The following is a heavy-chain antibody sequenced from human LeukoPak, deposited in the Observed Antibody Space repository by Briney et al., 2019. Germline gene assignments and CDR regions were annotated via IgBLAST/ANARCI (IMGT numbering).Heavy chain of an antibody. CDR2: MNPNSGNT. CDR1: GYTFTSCD. Sequence: ASVKVSCKASGYTFTSCDIHWVRQATGQGLEWMGWMNPNSGNTGYAQKFQGRVTMTRNISISTAYMELNSLRSEDTAVYYCARALTMVRGFSGYWGQGTLVTVSS. D-gene: IGHD3-10*01. J-gene: IGHJ4*02. CDR3: ARALTMVRGFSGY. V-gene: IGHV1-8*01.